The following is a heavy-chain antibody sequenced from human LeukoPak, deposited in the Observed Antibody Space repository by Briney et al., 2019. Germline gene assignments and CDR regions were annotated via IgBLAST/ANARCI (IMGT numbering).Heavy chain of an antibody. V-gene: IGHV3-74*01. CDR1: GFTLNGYW. J-gene: IGHJ6*02. D-gene: IGHD2-8*02. CDR2: IDPDGSTT. Sequence: PGGSLRLSCAASGFTLNGYWMHWVRQAPGEGLVWVSRIDPDGSTTNYAESVKGRFTTSRDNAKNTVYLQMNSLRAEDTALYYCTRVQAGRSGLMDVWGRGTTVTVSS. CDR3: TRVQAGRSGLMDV.